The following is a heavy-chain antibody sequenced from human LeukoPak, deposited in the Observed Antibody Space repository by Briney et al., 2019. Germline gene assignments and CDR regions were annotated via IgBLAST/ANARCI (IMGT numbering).Heavy chain of an antibody. CDR2: MNPNSGNT. Sequence: ASVKVSWKASGYTFTSYDINWVRQATGQGLEWMGWMNPNSGNTGYAQKFQGRVTMTRNTSISTAYMELSSLRSEDTAVYYCARGFSRKWLVVYYYYGMDVWGQGTTVTVSS. D-gene: IGHD6-19*01. V-gene: IGHV1-8*01. CDR3: ARGFSRKWLVVYYYYGMDV. J-gene: IGHJ6*02. CDR1: GYTFTSYD.